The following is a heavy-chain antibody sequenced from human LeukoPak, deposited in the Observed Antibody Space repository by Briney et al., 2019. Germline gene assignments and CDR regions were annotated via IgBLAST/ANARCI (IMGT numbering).Heavy chain of an antibody. D-gene: IGHD3-10*01. J-gene: IGHJ5*02. V-gene: IGHV3-21*01. CDR2: ISSSSSYI. CDR1: GFTLSSYS. Sequence: AGSLTLSCAASGFTLSSYSMNWVRQAPGKGLEWVSSISSSSSYIYYADSVKGRFTISRDNAKNSLYLQMINLRAEDTAVYYCERDRRIMVRGVMGNNWFDPWGQGTLVTVSS. CDR3: ERDRRIMVRGVMGNNWFDP.